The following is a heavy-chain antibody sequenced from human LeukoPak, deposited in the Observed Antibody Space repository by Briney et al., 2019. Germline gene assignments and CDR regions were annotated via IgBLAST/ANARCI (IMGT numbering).Heavy chain of an antibody. CDR2: ISTNTGNP. Sequence: ASVKVSCKVSGYTFFSYPINWVRQVPGQGLEWMGWISTNTGNPTYAQGFTGRFVFSLDTSVSTAYLQITSLKAEDTAVYYCARAYYSTDIDYWGQGTLVTVSS. J-gene: IGHJ4*02. V-gene: IGHV7-4-1*02. CDR1: GYTFFSYP. CDR3: ARAYYSTDIDY. D-gene: IGHD2-21*01.